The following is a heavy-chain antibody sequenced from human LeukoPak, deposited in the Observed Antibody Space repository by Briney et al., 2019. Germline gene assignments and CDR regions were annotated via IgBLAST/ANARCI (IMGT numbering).Heavy chain of an antibody. V-gene: IGHV3-23*01. CDR1: GFTVSSNY. J-gene: IGHJ4*02. D-gene: IGHD6-13*01. CDR3: AKGVATAEGGVSPY. Sequence: PGGSLRLSCAASGFTVSSNYMSWVRQAPGKGLEWVSAIGGSGGSTYYADSVKGRFTISRDNSKNTLYLQMNSLRAEDTAVYYCAKGVATAEGGVSPYWGQGTLVTVSS. CDR2: IGGSGGST.